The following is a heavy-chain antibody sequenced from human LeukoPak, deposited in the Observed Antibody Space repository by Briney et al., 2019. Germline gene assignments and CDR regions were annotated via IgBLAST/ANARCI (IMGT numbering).Heavy chain of an antibody. CDR3: ARCATMVRGSDYYYYYMDV. CDR2: IYYSGST. V-gene: IGHV4-39*07. J-gene: IGHJ6*03. D-gene: IGHD3-10*01. CDR1: GGSISSSSYY. Sequence: SETLSLTCTVSGGSISSSSYYWGWIRQPPGKGLEWIGSIYYSGSTYYNPSLKSRVTISVDTSKNQFSLKLSSVTAADTAVYYCARCATMVRGSDYYYYYMDVWGKGTTVTVSS.